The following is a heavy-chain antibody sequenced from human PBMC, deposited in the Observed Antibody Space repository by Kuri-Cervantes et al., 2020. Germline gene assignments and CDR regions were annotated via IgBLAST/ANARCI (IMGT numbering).Heavy chain of an antibody. V-gene: IGHV3-23*01. CDR1: GFTFSSYA. J-gene: IGHJ5*02. CDR3: ARIGTGYKFRFDP. Sequence: GGSLRLSCAASGFTFSSYAMSWVRQAPGKGLEWVSAISGSGGSTYYADSVKGRFTISRDNAKNSLYLQMNSLRAEDTAVYYCARIGTGYKFRFDPWGQGTLVTVSS. CDR2: ISGSGGST. D-gene: IGHD3-9*01.